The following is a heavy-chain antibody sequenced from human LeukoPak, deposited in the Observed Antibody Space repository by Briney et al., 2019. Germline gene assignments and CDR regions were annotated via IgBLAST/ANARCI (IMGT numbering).Heavy chain of an antibody. CDR3: ARGARLSAAGTEKYFDY. CDR1: GGSISSYY. J-gene: IGHJ4*02. D-gene: IGHD6-13*01. V-gene: IGHV4-59*12. CDR2: IYYSGTT. Sequence: PSETLSLTCTVSGGSISSYYWSWIRQPPGKGLEWIGYIYYSGTTNYNPSLKSRVTISVDTSKNQFSLKLSSVTAADTAVYYCARGARLSAAGTEKYFDYWGQGTLVTVSS.